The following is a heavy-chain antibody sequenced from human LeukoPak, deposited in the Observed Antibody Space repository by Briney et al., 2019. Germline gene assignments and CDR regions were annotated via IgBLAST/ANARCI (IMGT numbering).Heavy chain of an antibody. CDR3: AHLPRRYCSSTSCYASWFDP. V-gene: IGHV2-5*02. Sequence: SGPTLVNPTQTLTLTCTFSGFSLSTSGVGVGWIRQPPGKALEWLALIYWDDDKRYSPSLKSRLTITKDTSKNQVVLTMTNMDPVDTATYYCAHLPRRYCSSTSCYASWFDPWGQGTLVTVSS. CDR1: GFSLSTSGVG. CDR2: IYWDDDK. J-gene: IGHJ5*02. D-gene: IGHD2-2*01.